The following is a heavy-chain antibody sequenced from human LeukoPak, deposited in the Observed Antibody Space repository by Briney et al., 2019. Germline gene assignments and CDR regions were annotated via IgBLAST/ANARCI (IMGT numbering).Heavy chain of an antibody. CDR3: ARDLPMVRGGNRWHNWFDP. D-gene: IGHD3-10*01. CDR2: ISSSSTI. CDR1: GFTFSSYS. V-gene: IGHV3-48*02. Sequence: QTGGTLRLSCAASGFTFSSYSMNWVRQAPGKGLEWVSYISSSSTIYYADSVKGRFTISRDNAKNSLYLQMNSLRDEDTAVYYCARDLPMVRGGNRWHNWFDPWGQGTLVTVSS. J-gene: IGHJ5*02.